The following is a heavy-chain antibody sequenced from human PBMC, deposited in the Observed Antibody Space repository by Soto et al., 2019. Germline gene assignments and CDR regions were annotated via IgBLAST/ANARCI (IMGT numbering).Heavy chain of an antibody. Sequence: GASVKVSCKASGYTFTSYDINWVRQATGQGLEWMGWMNPNSGNTGYAQKFQGRVTMTRNTSISTAYMELSSLRSEDTAVYYCARDYMITFGGVIHNWFDPWGQGTLVTVSS. CDR2: MNPNSGNT. D-gene: IGHD3-16*02. CDR3: ARDYMITFGGVIHNWFDP. J-gene: IGHJ5*02. V-gene: IGHV1-8*01. CDR1: GYTFTSYD.